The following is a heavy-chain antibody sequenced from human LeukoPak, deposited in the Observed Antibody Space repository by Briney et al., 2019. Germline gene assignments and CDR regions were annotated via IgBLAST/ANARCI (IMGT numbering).Heavy chain of an antibody. CDR3: ARERGDFDCSSTSCRLYNWFDP. CDR1: GFTFSSYW. D-gene: IGHD2-2*01. J-gene: IGHJ5*02. CDR2: INTDGSST. V-gene: IGHV3-74*01. Sequence: PGGSLRLSCAASGFTFSSYWMHWVRQAPGKGLVWVSRINTDGSSTSYADSVKGRFTISRDNAKNTLYLQMNSLRAEDTAVYYCARERGDFDCSSTSCRLYNWFDPWGQGTLVTVSS.